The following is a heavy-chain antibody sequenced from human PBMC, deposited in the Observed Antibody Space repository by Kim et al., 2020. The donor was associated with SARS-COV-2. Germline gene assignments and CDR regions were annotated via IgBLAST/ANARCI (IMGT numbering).Heavy chain of an antibody. CDR1: GFTFSSYG. V-gene: IGHV3-30*18. J-gene: IGHJ6*02. CDR3: AKDLGGSRRPLGMDV. CDR2: ISYDGSNK. Sequence: GGSLRLSCAASGFTFSSYGMHWVRQAPGKGLEWVAVISYDGSNKYYADSVKGRFTISRDNSKNTLYLQMNSLRAEDTAVYYCAKDLGGSRRPLGMDVWGQGTTVTVSS. D-gene: IGHD1-26*01.